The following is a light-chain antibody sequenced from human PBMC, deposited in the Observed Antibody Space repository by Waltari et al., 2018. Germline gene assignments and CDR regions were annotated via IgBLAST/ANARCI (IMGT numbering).Light chain of an antibody. CDR2: DAS. J-gene: IGKJ2*01. Sequence: EIVLTQSPATLSLSPGESVPLSCRASQSISNFLAWYQQRPGQAPRLLMYDASKRAIGIPARFSGSGSGTDFTLTISSLEPEDSGIYYCQQRNGWPPMYTFGQGTKLEIK. CDR1: QSISNF. V-gene: IGKV3-11*01. CDR3: QQRNGWPPMYT.